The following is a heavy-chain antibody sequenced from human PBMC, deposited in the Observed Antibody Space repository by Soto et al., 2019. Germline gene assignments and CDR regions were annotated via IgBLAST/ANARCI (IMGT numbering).Heavy chain of an antibody. Sequence: QVRLQESGPGLVKPSQTLSLTCTVSSGSISSPDYYWSWIRQPPGKGLEWIGYIYYTGNTYYNPTLMSRVIMSVVTSTNPCSLKVTSLTAADTAVYSCASSGSSNWFDPWGQGTLVTVSS. D-gene: IGHD1-26*01. CDR2: IYYTGNT. CDR3: ASSGSSNWFDP. J-gene: IGHJ5*02. CDR1: SGSISSPDYY. V-gene: IGHV4-30-4*01.